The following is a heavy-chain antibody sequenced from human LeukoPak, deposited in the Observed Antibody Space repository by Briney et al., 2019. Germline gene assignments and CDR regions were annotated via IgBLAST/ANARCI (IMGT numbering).Heavy chain of an antibody. D-gene: IGHD2-2*02. CDR2: IYYSGST. J-gene: IGHJ4*02. V-gene: IGHV4-39*01. CDR3: ARHPYLFDY. Sequence: SETLSLTCAVYGGSFSSYYWGWIRQPPGKGLEWIGSIYYSGSTYYNPSLKSRVTISVDTSKNQFSLKLSSVTAADTAVYYCARHPYLFDYWGQGTLVTVSS. CDR1: GGSFSSYY.